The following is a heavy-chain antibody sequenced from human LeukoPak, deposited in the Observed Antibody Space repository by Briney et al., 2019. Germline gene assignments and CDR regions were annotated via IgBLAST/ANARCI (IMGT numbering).Heavy chain of an antibody. D-gene: IGHD2-2*01. CDR2: INPNSGGT. V-gene: IGHV1-2*04. CDR3: ARGTRYCSSTSCYGMDV. CDR1: GYTFTGYY. Sequence: APVKVSCKASGYTFTGYYMHWVRQAPGQGLEWMGWINPNSGGTNYAQKFQGWVTMTRDTSISTAYMELSRLRSDDTAVYYCARGTRYCSSTSCYGMDVWGQGTTVTVSS. J-gene: IGHJ6*02.